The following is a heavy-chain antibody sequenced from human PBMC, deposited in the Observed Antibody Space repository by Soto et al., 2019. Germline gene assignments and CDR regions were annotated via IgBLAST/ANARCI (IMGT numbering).Heavy chain of an antibody. J-gene: IGHJ6*01. CDR2: TSNDGSNT. CDR3: ARGNLDV. D-gene: IGHD1-7*01. V-gene: IGHV3-30-3*01. CDR1: AFTLSKFV. Sequence: GGSLRLSCAASAFTLSKFVMHWVRQPPGRGLEWVAVTSNDGSNTFYADSVKGRFTISRDNSKNTVYLQMNSLRTEDTAVYYCARGNLDVWGQGTTVNVSS.